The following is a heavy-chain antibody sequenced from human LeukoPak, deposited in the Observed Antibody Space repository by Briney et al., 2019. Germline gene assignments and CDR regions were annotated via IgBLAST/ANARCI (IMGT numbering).Heavy chain of an antibody. CDR3: AKGRYCGGDCYSGLDY. Sequence: GGSLRLSCAASGFTFSSYAMSWVRQAPGKGLGWVSAISGSGGSTYYADSVKGRFTISRDNSKNTLYLQMNSLRAEDTAVYYCAKGRYCGGDCYSGLDYWGQGTLVTVSS. V-gene: IGHV3-23*01. CDR1: GFTFSSYA. CDR2: ISGSGGST. J-gene: IGHJ4*02. D-gene: IGHD2-21*02.